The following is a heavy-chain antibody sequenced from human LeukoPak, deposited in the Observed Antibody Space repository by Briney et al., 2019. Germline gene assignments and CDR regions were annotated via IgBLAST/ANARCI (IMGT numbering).Heavy chain of an antibody. J-gene: IGHJ6*02. V-gene: IGHV3-9*01. CDR3: AKDSPGYSSSSPYYYYGMDV. Sequence: GRSLRLSCAASGFTFDDYAMHWVRQAPGKGLEWVSGISWNSGSIGYADSVKGRFTISRDNAKNSLYLQMNSLRAEDTALYYCAKDSPGYSSSSPYYYYGMDVWGQGTTVTVSS. D-gene: IGHD6-6*01. CDR2: ISWNSGSI. CDR1: GFTFDDYA.